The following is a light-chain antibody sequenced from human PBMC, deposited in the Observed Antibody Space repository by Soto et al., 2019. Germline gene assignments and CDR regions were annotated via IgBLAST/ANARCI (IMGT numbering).Light chain of an antibody. CDR3: QQTYSLPPVT. CDR1: QSISRY. V-gene: IGKV1-39*01. Sequence: DIQMTQSPSSLSASVGDRVIITCRVSQSISRYLSWYQHKPGTAPKLLIYTSSSLHTGVPSRFIGSGSGTHFTLTISNLQPEDFATYYCQQTYSLPPVTFGQGTRLEIK. CDR2: TSS. J-gene: IGKJ5*01.